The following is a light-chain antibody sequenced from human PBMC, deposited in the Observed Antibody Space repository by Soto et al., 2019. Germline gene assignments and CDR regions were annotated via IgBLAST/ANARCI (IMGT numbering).Light chain of an antibody. J-gene: IGKJ1*01. V-gene: IGKV1-5*01. CDR1: QNISGW. CDR2: DAS. Sequence: DIQMTQSPSTLSPSIADRVTITCRASQNISGWLAWYKQRPGKAPNLLIFDASTLESGVPSRFRGSGSGTTFTLTISSLKSDDFATYYCLQYNGYYRTFGQGTKVDIK. CDR3: LQYNGYYRT.